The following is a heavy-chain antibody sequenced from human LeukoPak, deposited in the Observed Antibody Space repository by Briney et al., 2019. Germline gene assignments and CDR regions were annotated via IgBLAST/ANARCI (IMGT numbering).Heavy chain of an antibody. CDR2: IYDDGET. CDR3: ANADSEDFFDF. J-gene: IGHJ4*02. CDR1: GSSINSAYY. V-gene: IGHV4-38-2*02. Sequence: PSETLSLTCTVSGSSINSAYYWGWIRQPPGKGLEWIGTIYDDGETFYSPSLQSRVAISADASKKQFSLKVRAVTAADTAVYYCANADSEDFFDFWGQGALDTVSS. D-gene: IGHD2-21*01.